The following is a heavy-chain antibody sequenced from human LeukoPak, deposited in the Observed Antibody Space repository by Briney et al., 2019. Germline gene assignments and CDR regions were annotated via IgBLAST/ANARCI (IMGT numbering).Heavy chain of an antibody. D-gene: IGHD5-12*01. J-gene: IGHJ3*02. CDR2: INHSGST. V-gene: IGHV4-34*01. Sequence: SETLSLTCAVYGGSFSGYYWSWIRQPPGKGLEWIGEINHSGSTNYNPSFKSRVTISVDTSKNQFSLKLSSVAAADTAVYYCAREATITYAFDIWGQGTMVAVSS. CDR3: AREATITYAFDI. CDR1: GGSFSGYY.